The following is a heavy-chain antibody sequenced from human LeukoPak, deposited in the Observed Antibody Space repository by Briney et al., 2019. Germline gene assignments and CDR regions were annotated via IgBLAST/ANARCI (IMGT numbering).Heavy chain of an antibody. J-gene: IGHJ4*02. V-gene: IGHV3-23*01. CDR1: GFTFSSYA. CDR3: AKVLVPIVVVPAAIGLDY. CDR2: ISGSGGST. Sequence: GGSLRLSCAASGFTFSSYAMSWVRQAPGKGLEWVSAISGSGGSTYYADSVKGRFTISRDNSKNTLYLQMNSLRAEDTAVYYCAKVLVPIVVVPAAIGLDYWGQGTLVTVSS. D-gene: IGHD2-2*01.